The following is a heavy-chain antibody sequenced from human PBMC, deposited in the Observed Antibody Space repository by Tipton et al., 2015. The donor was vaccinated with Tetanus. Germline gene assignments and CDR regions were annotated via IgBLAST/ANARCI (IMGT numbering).Heavy chain of an antibody. CDR3: ATTPGYSYDYPRYYFDY. Sequence: TLSLTCTVSGGSVSSGGYYWSWIRQHPGKGLEWIGYIYYTGNTYYNPSPKSRVTMSVDTSKNQFSLSLISMTAADTAVYYCATTPGYSYDYPRYYFDYWGQGSLVTVSS. D-gene: IGHD5-18*01. J-gene: IGHJ4*02. CDR1: GGSVSSGGYY. CDR2: IYYTGNT. V-gene: IGHV4-31*03.